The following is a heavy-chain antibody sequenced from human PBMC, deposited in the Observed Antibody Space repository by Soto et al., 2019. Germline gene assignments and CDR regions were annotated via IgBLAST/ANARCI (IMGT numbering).Heavy chain of an antibody. CDR1: GYTFTSYY. CDR2: INPSGGST. V-gene: IGHV1-46*01. J-gene: IGHJ6*02. Sequence: ASVKVSCKASGYTFTSYYMHWVRQAPGQGLEWMGIINPSGGSTSYAQKFQGRVTMTRDTSTSTVYMELSSLRSEDTAVYYCARTNSSSWSYYYYYGMDVWGQGTTVTVS. D-gene: IGHD6-13*01. CDR3: ARTNSSSWSYYYYYGMDV.